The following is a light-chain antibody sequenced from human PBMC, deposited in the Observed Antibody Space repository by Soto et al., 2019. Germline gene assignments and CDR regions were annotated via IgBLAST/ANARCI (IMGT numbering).Light chain of an antibody. V-gene: IGKV1-39*01. CDR1: QRISGY. CDR3: QQSYSFPLT. Sequence: DIPMTQSPSSLSASVGDRVTITCRSSQRISGYLNWYQQNPGRAPNLLIYAASNLQIGGPSRFSGSGSGTDFTLTVSNLQPEDFATYYCQQSYSFPLTFGQGTKVDLK. J-gene: IGKJ1*01. CDR2: AAS.